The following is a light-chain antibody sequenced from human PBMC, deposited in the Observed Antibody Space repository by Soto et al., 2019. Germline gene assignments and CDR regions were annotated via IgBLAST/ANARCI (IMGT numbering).Light chain of an antibody. Sequence: VLTQPPSSAGTPGQRVTISCSGSSSNIGTNTANWYQQLPGTAPKLLIYSHNYRPSGVPDRFSASKSGTSASLAISGLQSEDEADYYCAAWDDSMSGYVLGTGNKVTVL. CDR1: SSNIGTNT. CDR3: AAWDDSMSGYV. J-gene: IGLJ1*01. V-gene: IGLV1-44*01. CDR2: SHN.